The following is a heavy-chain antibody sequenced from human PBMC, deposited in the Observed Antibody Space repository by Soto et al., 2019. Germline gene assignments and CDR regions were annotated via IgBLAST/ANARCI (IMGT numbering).Heavy chain of an antibody. D-gene: IGHD3-3*01. CDR3: ARRVDFWSGSGTYYYYGMDV. Sequence: SETLSLTCTVSGGSISSSRCHWGWIRQPPGKGLEWIASIKYSGTTFYNPSLKSRVTISVDTSKNQFSLKLSSVTAADTAVYYCARRVDFWSGSGTYYYYGMDVWGQGTTVS. CDR2: IKYSGTT. CDR1: GGSISSSRCH. V-gene: IGHV4-39*07. J-gene: IGHJ6*02.